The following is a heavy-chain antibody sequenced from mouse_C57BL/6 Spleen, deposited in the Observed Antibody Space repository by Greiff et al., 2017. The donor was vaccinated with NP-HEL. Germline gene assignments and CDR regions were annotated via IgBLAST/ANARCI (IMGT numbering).Heavy chain of an antibody. CDR2: ISYDGSN. CDR1: GYSITSGYY. CDR3: AREIREQRRGGFAY. J-gene: IGHJ3*01. D-gene: IGHD1-1*01. Sequence: ESGPCLVKPSPSLSLTCPVTGYSITSGYYWNWIRQFPGNKLEWMGYISYDGSNNYNPSLKNRISITRDTSKNQFFLKLNSVTTEDTATYYCAREIREQRRGGFAYWGQGTLVTVSA. V-gene: IGHV3-6*01.